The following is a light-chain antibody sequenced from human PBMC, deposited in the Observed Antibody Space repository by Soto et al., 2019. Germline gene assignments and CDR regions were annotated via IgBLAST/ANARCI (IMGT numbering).Light chain of an antibody. CDR2: DAS. Sequence: DIQMTQSPSSLSASVGDRITITCQASQDISNRLNWYHQKPGKAPNLLIYDASNLAAGVPSGFSGSGSGTHFSFTTSSMQPEDIGTYYCQNSFTVPYTFGQGTKLEIK. J-gene: IGKJ2*01. V-gene: IGKV1-33*01. CDR1: QDISNR. CDR3: QNSFTVPYT.